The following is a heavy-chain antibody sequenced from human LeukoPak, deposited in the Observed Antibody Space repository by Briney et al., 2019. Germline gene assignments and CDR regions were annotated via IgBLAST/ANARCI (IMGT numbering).Heavy chain of an antibody. V-gene: IGHV5-51*01. CDR3: VGSSGWYRDFDY. CDR2: IYPDDSDT. J-gene: IGHJ4*02. D-gene: IGHD6-19*01. Sequence: GESLKISCKHSEYSFPNYCIGWVRQMPGKGLEWMGIIYPDDSDTRYSPSFQGQVTISADKSISTAYLQWSSLKASDTAMYYCVGSSGWYRDFDYWGQGTLVTVSS. CDR1: EYSFPNYC.